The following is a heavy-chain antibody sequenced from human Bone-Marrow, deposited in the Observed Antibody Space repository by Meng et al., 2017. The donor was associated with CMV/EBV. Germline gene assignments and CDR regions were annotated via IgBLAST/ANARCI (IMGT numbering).Heavy chain of an antibody. J-gene: IGHJ6*02. CDR3: ARGDFWSGYYTNYYYYGMDV. V-gene: IGHV4-59*01. D-gene: IGHD3-3*01. CDR1: GGSISSYD. Sequence: SETLSLTCTVSGGSISSYDWSWIRQPPGKGLEWIGYIYYSGSTNYNPSLKSRVTISVDTSKNQFSLKLSSVTAADAAVYYCARGDFWSGYYTNYYYYGMDVWGQGTTVTGSS. CDR2: IYYSGST.